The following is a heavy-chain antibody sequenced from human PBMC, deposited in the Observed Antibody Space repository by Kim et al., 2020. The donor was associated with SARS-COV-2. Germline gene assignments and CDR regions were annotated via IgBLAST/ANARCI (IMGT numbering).Heavy chain of an antibody. D-gene: IGHD3-16*01. J-gene: IGHJ6*02. V-gene: IGHV4-59*08. CDR2: IYFSGST. CDR3: ARLNWTYVLTHDFYGLDV. Sequence: SETLSLTCTVSGGSMSSYYWSWIRQSPGKGLEWIGYIYFSGSTTYSPSFKSRVTISVDTSKNQFSLNLTSVTAADTAVYYCARLNWTYVLTHDFYGLDVWGQGTTVTVSS. CDR1: GGSMSSYY.